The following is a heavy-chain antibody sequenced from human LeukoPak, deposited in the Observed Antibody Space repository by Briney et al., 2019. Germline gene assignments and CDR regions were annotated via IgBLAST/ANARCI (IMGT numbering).Heavy chain of an antibody. CDR3: ATPLTNSSSPGY. V-gene: IGHV3-30*02. CDR1: GFIFSNYG. D-gene: IGHD6-13*01. Sequence: TGGSLRLSCAASGFIFSNYGMHWVRQAPGKGLEWVAFIRYDGSNKYYADSVKGRFTISRDNSKNTLYLQMNSLRAEDTAVYYCATPLTNSSSPGYWGQGTLVTVSS. CDR2: IRYDGSNK. J-gene: IGHJ4*02.